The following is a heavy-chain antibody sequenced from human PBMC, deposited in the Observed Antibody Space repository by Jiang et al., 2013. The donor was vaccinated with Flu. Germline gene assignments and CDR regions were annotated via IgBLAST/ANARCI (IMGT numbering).Heavy chain of an antibody. CDR3: ARGIAAAGTGYVYYYYMDV. Sequence: GAEVKKPGESLRISCKGSGYSFTSYWISWVRQMPGKGLEWMGRIDPSDSYTNYSPSFQGHVTIPADKSISTAYLQWSSLKASDTAMYYCARGIAAAGTGYVYYYYMDVWGKGTTVTVSS. CDR2: IDPSDSYT. V-gene: IGHV5-10-1*01. D-gene: IGHD6-13*01. CDR1: GYSFTSYW. J-gene: IGHJ6*03.